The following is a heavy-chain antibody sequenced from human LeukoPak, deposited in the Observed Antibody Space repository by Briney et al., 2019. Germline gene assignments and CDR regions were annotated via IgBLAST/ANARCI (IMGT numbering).Heavy chain of an antibody. Sequence: ASVKVSCKASGYTFTSYAMNWVRQAPGQGLEWMGWINTNTGNPTYAQGFTGRFVFSLDTSVSTAYLQISSLKAEDTAVYYCARAFWQPGPYGMDVWGQGTTVTVSS. CDR3: ARAFWQPGPYGMDV. CDR1: GYTFTSYA. D-gene: IGHD3-10*01. J-gene: IGHJ6*02. CDR2: INTNTGNP. V-gene: IGHV7-4-1*02.